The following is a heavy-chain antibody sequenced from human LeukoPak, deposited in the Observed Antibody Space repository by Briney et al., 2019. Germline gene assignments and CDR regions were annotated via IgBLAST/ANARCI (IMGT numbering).Heavy chain of an antibody. CDR2: IYYSGST. V-gene: IGHV4-59*01. Sequence: PSETLSLTCTVSGGSISSYYWSWIRQPPGKGLEWIGYIYYSGSTNYNPSLKSRVTISVETSKNQFSLKLSSVTAADTAVYYCARGDSPGVLKGFDYWGQGTLVTVSS. CDR3: ARGDSPGVLKGFDY. CDR1: GGSISSYY. D-gene: IGHD3-10*01. J-gene: IGHJ4*02.